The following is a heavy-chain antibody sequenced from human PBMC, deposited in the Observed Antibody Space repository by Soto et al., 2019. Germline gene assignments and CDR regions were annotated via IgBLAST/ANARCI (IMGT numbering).Heavy chain of an antibody. CDR3: TRLGIAGYLTSYYYYYYMDV. D-gene: IGHD6-13*01. J-gene: IGHJ6*03. V-gene: IGHV3-49*03. CDR2: IRSKAYGGTT. CDR1: GFTFGDYA. Sequence: GGSLRLSCTASGFTFGDYAMSWFRQAPGKGLEWVGFIRSKAYGGTTEYAASVKGRFTISRDDSKSIAYLQMNSLKTEDTAVYYCTRLGIAGYLTSYYYYYYMDVWGKGTTVTVSS.